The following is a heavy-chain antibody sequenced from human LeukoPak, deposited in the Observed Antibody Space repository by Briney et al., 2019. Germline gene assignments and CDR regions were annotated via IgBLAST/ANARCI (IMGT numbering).Heavy chain of an antibody. D-gene: IGHD3/OR15-3a*01. Sequence: SETLSLTCTVSGVSISSSNSYWGWIRQPPGKGLEWIGSIYYTGNTYYNASLKSQVSISIDTSKSQFSLKLTSVTAADTSVYYCARQTGSGLFILPGGQGTLVTVSS. J-gene: IGHJ4*02. CDR3: ARQTGSGLFILP. CDR2: IYYTGNT. CDR1: GVSISSSNSY. V-gene: IGHV4-39*01.